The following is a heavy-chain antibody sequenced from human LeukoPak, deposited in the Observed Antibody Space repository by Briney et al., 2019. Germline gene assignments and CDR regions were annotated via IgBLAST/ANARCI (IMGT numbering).Heavy chain of an antibody. J-gene: IGHJ4*02. V-gene: IGHV3-66*01. CDR3: ARNYYDSSAYYYFDY. CDR1: GFTVSSSY. D-gene: IGHD3-22*01. Sequence: PGGSLRLSCAASGFTVSSSYMNWVRQAPGKGLEWVSLIYSGGGTYYADSVKGRFTTSRDNSKNTLYLQMNSLRAENTAVYYCARNYYDSSAYYYFDYWGQGTLVTVSS. CDR2: IYSGGGT.